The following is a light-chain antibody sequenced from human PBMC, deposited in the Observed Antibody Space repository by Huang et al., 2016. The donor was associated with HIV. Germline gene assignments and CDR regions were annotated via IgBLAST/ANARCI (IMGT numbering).Light chain of an antibody. J-gene: IGKJ1*01. CDR3: QQSYGTPWT. Sequence: DIQMTQSPSSLSASVGDRVTITCRASQSVSTYLNWYRQQPGKAPELLIHAVTKLQSGVPSSFSGSGSGTDFTLTITNLQAEDIAVYFCQQSYGTPWTFGQGTKVEIK. CDR2: AVT. V-gene: IGKV1-39*01. CDR1: QSVSTY.